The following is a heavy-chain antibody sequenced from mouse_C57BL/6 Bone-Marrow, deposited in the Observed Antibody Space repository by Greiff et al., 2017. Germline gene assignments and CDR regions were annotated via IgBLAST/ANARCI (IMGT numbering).Heavy chain of an antibody. Sequence: EVKLQESGPGLVKPSQSLSLTCSVTGYSITSGYYWNWIRQFPGNKLEWMGYISYDGSNNYNPSLKNRISITRDTSKKQFFLKLNSVTTEDTATYYCARDGIYYYGSSGVWGTGTTVTVSS. CDR2: ISYDGSN. CDR3: ARDGIYYYGSSGV. J-gene: IGHJ1*03. V-gene: IGHV3-6*01. D-gene: IGHD1-1*01. CDR1: GYSITSGYY.